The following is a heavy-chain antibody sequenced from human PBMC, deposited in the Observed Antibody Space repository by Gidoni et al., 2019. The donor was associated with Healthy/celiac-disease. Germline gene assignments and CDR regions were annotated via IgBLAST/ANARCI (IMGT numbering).Heavy chain of an antibody. CDR3: AKDSGRITIFGVVASGMDV. CDR2: ISGSGGST. D-gene: IGHD3-3*01. Sequence: EVQLLESGGGLVQPGGSLRLSCAASGFPFSSYAMSWVRQAPGKGLEWVSAISGSGGSTYYADSVKGRFTISRDNSKNTLYLQMNSLRAEDTAVYYCAKDSGRITIFGVVASGMDVWGQGTTVTVSS. CDR1: GFPFSSYA. V-gene: IGHV3-23*01. J-gene: IGHJ6*02.